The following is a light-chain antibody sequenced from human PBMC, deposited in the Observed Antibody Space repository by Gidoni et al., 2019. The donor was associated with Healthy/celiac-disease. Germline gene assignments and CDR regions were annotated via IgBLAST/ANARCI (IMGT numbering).Light chain of an antibody. CDR3: QQYYSYGWT. J-gene: IGKJ1*01. V-gene: IGKV1-8*01. Sequence: AIRITQSPSSLSASTGDRVTITCRASQGISSYLAWYQQKPGKAPKLLIYAASTVQSGVPSRFSGSGSGTDFTLTISCLQSEDFATYYCQQYYSYGWTFGQGTKVEIK. CDR2: AAS. CDR1: QGISSY.